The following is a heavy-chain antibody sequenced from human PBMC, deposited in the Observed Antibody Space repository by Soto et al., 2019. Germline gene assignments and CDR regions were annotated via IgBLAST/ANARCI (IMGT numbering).Heavy chain of an antibody. D-gene: IGHD1-26*01. V-gene: IGHV3-23*01. CDR2: ISGSGGST. J-gene: IGHJ4*02. Sequence: GGALRLSCAASGFTFSSYAMSWVRPAPGKGLERVSAISGSGGSTYYADSVKGRFTISRDNSKNTLYLQMNSLRAEDTAVYYCAKDRLVGAQYDYWGQGTLVTVSS. CDR3: AKDRLVGAQYDY. CDR1: GFTFSSYA.